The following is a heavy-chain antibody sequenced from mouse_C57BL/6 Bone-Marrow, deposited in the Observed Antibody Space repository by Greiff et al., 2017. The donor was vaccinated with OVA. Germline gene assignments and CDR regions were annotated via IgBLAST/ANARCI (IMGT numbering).Heavy chain of an antibody. Sequence: QVQLKESGAELMKPGASVKLSCKATGYTFTGYWIEWVKQRPGHGLEWIGEILPGSGSTNYNQKFKGKATLTVDQSSSTAYMQLNSLTSEDSAVYYCARSGTGAYWGQGTLVTVSA. CDR3: ARSGTGAY. CDR2: ILPGSGST. V-gene: IGHV1-9*01. D-gene: IGHD4-1*01. CDR1: GYTFTGYW. J-gene: IGHJ3*01.